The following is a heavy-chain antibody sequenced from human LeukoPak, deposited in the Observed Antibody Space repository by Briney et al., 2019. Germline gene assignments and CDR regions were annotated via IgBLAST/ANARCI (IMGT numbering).Heavy chain of an antibody. CDR3: ARGVRYYDFWSGYYNPYYFDY. J-gene: IGHJ4*02. D-gene: IGHD3-3*01. CDR1: GGSFSGYY. CDR2: INHSGST. V-gene: IGHV4-34*01. Sequence: SETLSLTCAVYGGSFSGYYWSWIRQPPGKGLGWIGEINHSGSTNYNPSLKSRVTISVDTSKNQFSLKLSSVAAADTAVYYCARGVRYYDFWSGYYNPYYFDYWGQGTLVTVSS.